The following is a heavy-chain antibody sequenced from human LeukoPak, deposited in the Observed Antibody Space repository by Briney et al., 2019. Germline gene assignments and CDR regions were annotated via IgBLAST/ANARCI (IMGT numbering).Heavy chain of an antibody. CDR3: AKAVTTVTTWAPGFDY. V-gene: IGHV3-23*01. CDR1: GFTFSSYA. CDR2: ISGSGGNT. J-gene: IGHJ4*02. Sequence: GGSLRLSCAASGFTFSSYAMSWVRQAPGKGLEWVSPISGSGGNTYYADSVKGRFTISRDNSKNTLYLQMNSLRAEDTAVYYCAKAVTTVTTWAPGFDYWGQGALVTVSS. D-gene: IGHD4-17*01.